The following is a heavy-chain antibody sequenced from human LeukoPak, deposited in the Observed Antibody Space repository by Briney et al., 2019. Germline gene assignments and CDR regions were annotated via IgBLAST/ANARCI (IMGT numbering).Heavy chain of an antibody. V-gene: IGHV4-61*02. J-gene: IGHJ4*02. CDR2: IYTSGST. CDR1: GGSISSGSYY. D-gene: IGHD1-14*01. CDR3: ARESPEGADYFDY. Sequence: SQTLSLTCTVSGGSISSGSYYWSWIRQPAGKGLEWIGRIYTSGSTNYNPSLKSRVTISVDTSKNQFSLKLSSVTAADTAVYYCARESPEGADYFDYWGQGTLVTVSS.